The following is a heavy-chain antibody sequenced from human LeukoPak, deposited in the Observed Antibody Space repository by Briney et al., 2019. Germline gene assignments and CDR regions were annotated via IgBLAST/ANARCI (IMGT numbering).Heavy chain of an antibody. D-gene: IGHD3-3*01. V-gene: IGHV4-59*01. Sequence: SETLSLTCTVSGGSISSYYWSWIRQPPAKGLEWIGYIYYSGSTNYNPSLKSRVTISVDTSKNQFSLKLSSVTAADTAVYYCARMYYDFWSGYLDYWGQGTLVTVSS. CDR2: IYYSGST. J-gene: IGHJ4*02. CDR3: ARMYYDFWSGYLDY. CDR1: GGSISSYY.